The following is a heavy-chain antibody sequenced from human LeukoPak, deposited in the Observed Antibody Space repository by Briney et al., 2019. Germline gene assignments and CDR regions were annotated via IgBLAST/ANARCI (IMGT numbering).Heavy chain of an antibody. Sequence: GESLKISCKGSGYSFTNYWIGWVRQMPGKGLEWMGISYPSDSDTRYSPSFQGQVTFSADKSISTAYLQWSSLTASDTAMYYCARGSSLTDHWGQGTLVTVSS. CDR3: ARGSSLTDH. CDR1: GYSFTNYW. CDR2: SYPSDSDT. V-gene: IGHV5-51*01. J-gene: IGHJ4*02. D-gene: IGHD3-10*01.